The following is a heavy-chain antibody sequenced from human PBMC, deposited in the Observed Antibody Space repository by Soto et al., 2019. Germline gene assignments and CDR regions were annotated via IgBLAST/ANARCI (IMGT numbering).Heavy chain of an antibody. Sequence: ASVKVSCKASVYTLTSYYIHWVRPATGQGLEWMGIINPSGGSTSYAQKFQGRVTMTRDTSTSTVYMELSSLRSEDTAVYYCARGGEQWLGHYFDYWGQGTLVTVSS. CDR3: ARGGEQWLGHYFDY. J-gene: IGHJ4*02. CDR2: INPSGGST. CDR1: VYTLTSYY. V-gene: IGHV1-46*01. D-gene: IGHD6-19*01.